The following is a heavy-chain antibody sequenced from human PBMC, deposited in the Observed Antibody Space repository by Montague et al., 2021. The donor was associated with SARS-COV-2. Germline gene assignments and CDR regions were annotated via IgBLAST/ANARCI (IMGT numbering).Heavy chain of an antibody. CDR3: ARFGSGTIEFDL. Sequence: TLSLTCTVSGASISTGIYYWSWLRPPAGKGLEWNRHIRTTGHTDYNISLESRVSMSVDTSTNQFSLSLTSVTAADTAVYFCARFGSGTIEFDLWGQGTLVTVSS. D-gene: IGHD1-26*01. V-gene: IGHV4-61*09. J-gene: IGHJ4*02. CDR2: IRTTGHT. CDR1: GASISTGIYY.